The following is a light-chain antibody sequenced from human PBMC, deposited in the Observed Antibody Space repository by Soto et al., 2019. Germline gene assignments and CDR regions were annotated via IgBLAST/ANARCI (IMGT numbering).Light chain of an antibody. Sequence: QSALTQPRSVSGSPGQSVTMSCTGTRGDVGGYDYVSWYQQHPGKAPKLMIFDVTKRPSGVPDRVSGSQAGNTASLTISGLEAEDEADYYCCSYAGSYAFYGFGTGTKLTVL. CDR3: CSYAGSYAFYG. V-gene: IGLV2-11*01. J-gene: IGLJ1*01. CDR1: RGDVGGYDY. CDR2: DVT.